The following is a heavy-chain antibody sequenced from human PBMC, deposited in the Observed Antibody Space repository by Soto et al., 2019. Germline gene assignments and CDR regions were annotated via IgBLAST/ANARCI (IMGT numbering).Heavy chain of an antibody. CDR2: IYYSGST. CDR3: ARAQVEQLALND. CDR1: GGSISSYY. Sequence: PSETLSLTCTVSGGSISSYYWSWIRQPPGKGLEWIGYIYYSGSTNYNPSLKSRVTISVDTSKNQFSLKLSSVTAADTAVYYCARAQVEQLALNDWGQGTLVTVSS. D-gene: IGHD6-6*01. V-gene: IGHV4-59*01. J-gene: IGHJ4*02.